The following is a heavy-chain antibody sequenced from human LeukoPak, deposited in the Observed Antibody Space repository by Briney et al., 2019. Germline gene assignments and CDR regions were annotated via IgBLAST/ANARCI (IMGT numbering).Heavy chain of an antibody. D-gene: IGHD2-2*02. V-gene: IGHV1-8*01. CDR2: MNPDSGNT. J-gene: IGHJ4*01. Sequence: GASVKVSCKAARYTFTSYDINWVRQAPGQGLEGMGWMNPDSGNTGYAQKFQGRVSMTRNTSISTAYMELGGLTSDDTAVYFCARGSHRGYCTTSNCYTVDYWGQGTLVSVSS. CDR3: ARGSHRGYCTTSNCYTVDY. CDR1: RYTFTSYD.